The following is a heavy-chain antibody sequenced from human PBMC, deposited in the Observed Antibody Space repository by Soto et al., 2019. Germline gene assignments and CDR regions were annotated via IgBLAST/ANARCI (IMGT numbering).Heavy chain of an antibody. CDR1: SASISSSSYT. Sequence: QLQLQESGPGLVKPSETLSLTCTVSSASISSSSYTWGWIRQPPGKGLEWIGSIYYSGTTCYNPSLNSRVTLSVDTSKNQFSLKVTSVTAADTAVYYCARLHGYCISSSCHGHYAMDVWGQGTTVTVSS. CDR3: ARLHGYCISSSCHGHYAMDV. CDR2: IYYSGTT. D-gene: IGHD2-2*01. J-gene: IGHJ6*02. V-gene: IGHV4-39*01.